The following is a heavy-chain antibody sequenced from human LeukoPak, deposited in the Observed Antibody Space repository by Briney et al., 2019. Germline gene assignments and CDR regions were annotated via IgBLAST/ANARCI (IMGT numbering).Heavy chain of an antibody. CDR3: ARDPGYSYGTSWFDP. V-gene: IGHV1-18*01. J-gene: IGHJ5*02. CDR2: ISAYNGNT. CDR1: GYTFTSYG. D-gene: IGHD5-18*01. Sequence: ASVKVSCKASGYTFTSYGINWVRQAPGQGLEWMGWISAYNGNTNCAQKLQGRVTMTTDTSTSTAYMELRSLRSDDTAVYYCARDPGYSYGTSWFDPWGQGTLVTVSS.